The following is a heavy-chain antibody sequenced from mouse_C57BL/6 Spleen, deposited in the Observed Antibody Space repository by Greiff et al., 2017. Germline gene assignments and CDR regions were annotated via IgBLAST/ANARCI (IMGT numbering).Heavy chain of an antibody. D-gene: IGHD1-1*01. CDR1: GYTFTSYW. CDR3: ARPTVVPNWYFDV. Sequence: QVQLKQPGAELVKPGASVKLSCKASGYTFTSYWMQWVKQRPGQGLEWIGEIDPSDSYTNYNQKFKGKATLTVDTSSSTAYMQLSSLTSEDSAVYYCARPTVVPNWYFDVWGTGTTVTVSS. V-gene: IGHV1-50*01. CDR2: IDPSDSYT. J-gene: IGHJ1*03.